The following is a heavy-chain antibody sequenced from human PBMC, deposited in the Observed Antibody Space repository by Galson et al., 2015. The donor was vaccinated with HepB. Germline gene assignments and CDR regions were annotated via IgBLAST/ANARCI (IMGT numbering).Heavy chain of an antibody. CDR1: GFSLSTSGVG. D-gene: IGHD3-10*01. J-gene: IGHJ3*02. CDR3: ARKAGSGSYQGAFDI. Sequence: PALVKPTQTLTLTCTFSGFSLSTSGVGVGWIRQPPGKALEWLALIYWDDDKRYSPSLKSRLTITKDTSKNQAVLTMTNMDPVDTATYYCARKAGSGSYQGAFDIWGQGTMVTVSS. CDR2: IYWDDDK. V-gene: IGHV2-5*02.